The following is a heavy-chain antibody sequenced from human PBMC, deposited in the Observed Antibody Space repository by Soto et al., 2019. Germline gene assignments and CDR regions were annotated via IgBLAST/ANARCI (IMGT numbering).Heavy chain of an antibody. CDR1: GFTFSSYG. J-gene: IGHJ4*02. CDR3: ARDLGPSYYDILTGYLDY. Sequence: ESGGGVVQPGRSLRLSCAASGFTFSSYGMHWVRQAPGKGLEWVAVIWYDGSNKYYADSVKGRFTISRDNSKNTLYLQMNSLRAEDTAVYYCARDLGPSYYDILTGYLDYWGQGTLVTVSS. CDR2: IWYDGSNK. D-gene: IGHD3-9*01. V-gene: IGHV3-33*01.